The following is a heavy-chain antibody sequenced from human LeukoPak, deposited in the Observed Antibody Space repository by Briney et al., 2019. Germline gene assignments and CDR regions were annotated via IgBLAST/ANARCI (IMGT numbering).Heavy chain of an antibody. CDR2: IWFDGSNK. CDR1: GFIFSNDA. Sequence: GRSLRLSCAASGFIFSNDAMHWVRQAPGKGLEWVAFIWFDGSNKHYADSVKGRFTISRDNSEDTLYLQMNSLRAEDTAVYYCAKALGPGSNYFDYWGQGTLVTVSS. J-gene: IGHJ4*02. CDR3: AKALGPGSNYFDY. V-gene: IGHV3-33*06. D-gene: IGHD3-16*01.